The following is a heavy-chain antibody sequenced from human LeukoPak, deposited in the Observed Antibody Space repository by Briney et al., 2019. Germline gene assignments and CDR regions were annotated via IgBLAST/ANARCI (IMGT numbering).Heavy chain of an antibody. CDR2: TNPNSGNT. CDR1: GYTFTSYD. J-gene: IGHJ4*02. D-gene: IGHD6-19*01. Sequence: ASVKVSCKASGYTFTSYDINWVRQATGQGLEWMGWTNPNSGNTGYAQKFQGRVTMTRDTSTSTVYMELSSLRSEDTAVYYCARDGPLSTHSSGWYMRNWGQGTLVTVSS. V-gene: IGHV1-8*01. CDR3: ARDGPLSTHSSGWYMRN.